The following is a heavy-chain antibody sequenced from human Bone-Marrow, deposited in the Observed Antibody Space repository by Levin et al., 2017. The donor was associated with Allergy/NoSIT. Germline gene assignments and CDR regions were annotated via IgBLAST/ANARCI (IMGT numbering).Heavy chain of an antibody. CDR3: ARHKDYGGNGYYYYGMDG. V-gene: IGHV3-9*01. D-gene: IGHD4-23*01. Sequence: SLKISCAASGFTFTDYAIHWIRQAPGRGLEWVSGVSWNSGTIGYADSVKGRFTISRDNSKNSLYLQMNRLRTEDTALYFCARHKDYGGNGYYYYGMDGWGQGTTVTVSS. CDR2: VSWNSGTI. J-gene: IGHJ6*02. CDR1: GFTFTDYA.